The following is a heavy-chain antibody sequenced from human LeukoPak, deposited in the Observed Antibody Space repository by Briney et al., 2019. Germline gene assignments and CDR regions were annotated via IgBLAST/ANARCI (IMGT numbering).Heavy chain of an antibody. CDR1: GYTFTGYY. CDR3: ARDLGPPAPFDY. J-gene: IGHJ4*02. CDR2: INPNSGGT. Sequence: ASVKVSCKASGYTFTGYYMHWVRLAPGPGLEWMGWINPNSGGTNYAQKFQGRVTMTRDTSISTAYMELSRLRSDDTAVYYCARDLGPPAPFDYWGQGTLVTVSS. D-gene: IGHD1-26*01. V-gene: IGHV1-2*02.